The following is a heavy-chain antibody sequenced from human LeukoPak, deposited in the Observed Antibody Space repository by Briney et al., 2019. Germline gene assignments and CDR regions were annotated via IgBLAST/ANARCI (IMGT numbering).Heavy chain of an antibody. CDR2: INHSGST. J-gene: IGHJ6*03. Sequence: SETLSLTCAVYGGSFSGYYWSWIPHPPGKGLEWSGEINHSGSTNYNPSLKSRATISVDTSKNQFSLKLSSVTAADTAVYYCARLRSYYYYMDVWGKGTTVTVSS. V-gene: IGHV4-34*01. CDR3: ARLRSYYYYMDV. CDR1: GGSFSGYY.